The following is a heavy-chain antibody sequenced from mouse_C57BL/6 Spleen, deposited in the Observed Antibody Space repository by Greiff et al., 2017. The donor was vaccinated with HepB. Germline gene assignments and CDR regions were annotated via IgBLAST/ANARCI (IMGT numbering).Heavy chain of an antibody. V-gene: IGHV1-19*01. D-gene: IGHD4-1*01. Sequence: EVQLQQSGPVLVKPGASVKMSCKASGYTFTDYYMNWVKQSHGKSLEWIGVINPYNGGTSYNQKFKGKATLTVDKSSSTAYMELNSLTSEDSAVYYCARRWDGCSDYWGQGTTLTVSS. CDR1: GYTFTDYY. J-gene: IGHJ2*01. CDR3: ARRWDGCSDY. CDR2: INPYNGGT.